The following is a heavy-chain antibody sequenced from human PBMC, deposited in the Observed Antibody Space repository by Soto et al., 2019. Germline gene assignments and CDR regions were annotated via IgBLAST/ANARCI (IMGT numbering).Heavy chain of an antibody. CDR2: ISYDGSNK. Sequence: QVQLVESGGGVVQPGRSLRLSCAASGFTFSSYAMHWVRQAPGKGLEWVAVISYDGSNKYYADSVKGRFTISRDNSKNTLYLQMNSLRAEDTAVYYCARPLGRGPRSEEEGLDYWGQGTLVTVSS. CDR3: ARPLGRGPRSEEEGLDY. CDR1: GFTFSSYA. V-gene: IGHV3-30-3*01. J-gene: IGHJ4*02. D-gene: IGHD7-27*01.